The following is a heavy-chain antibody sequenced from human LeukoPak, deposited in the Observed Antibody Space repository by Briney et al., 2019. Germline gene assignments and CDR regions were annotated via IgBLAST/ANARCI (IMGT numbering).Heavy chain of an antibody. CDR3: ARYYDFWSGYPEQYYFDY. V-gene: IGHV4-39*07. D-gene: IGHD3-3*01. CDR1: GGSISSSSYY. CDR2: IYYSGST. Sequence: SETLSLTCTVSGGSISSSSYYWGWIRQPPGKGLEWIGSIYYSGSTNYNPSLKSRVTISVDTSKNQFSLKLSSVTAADTAVYYCARYYDFWSGYPEQYYFDYWGQGTLVTVSS. J-gene: IGHJ4*02.